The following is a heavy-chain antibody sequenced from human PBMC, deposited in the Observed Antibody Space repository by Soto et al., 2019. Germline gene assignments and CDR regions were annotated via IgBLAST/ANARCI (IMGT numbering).Heavy chain of an antibody. CDR2: ISGSGGST. J-gene: IGHJ6*02. CDR3: AKDRAYYYDSSGYYPRDYGMDV. Sequence: PGGSLRLSCAASGFTFSSYAMSWVRQAPGKGLEWVSAISGSGGSTYYADSVKGRFTISRDNSKNTLYLQMNSLRAEDTAVYYCAKDRAYYYDSSGYYPRDYGMDVWGQGTTVTAP. D-gene: IGHD3-22*01. CDR1: GFTFSSYA. V-gene: IGHV3-23*01.